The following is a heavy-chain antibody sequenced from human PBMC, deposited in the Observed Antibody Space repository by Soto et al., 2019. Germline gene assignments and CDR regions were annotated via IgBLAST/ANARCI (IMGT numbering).Heavy chain of an antibody. CDR1: GHTFTNYY. J-gene: IGHJ4*02. CDR3: AREGDGYKYFDQ. V-gene: IGHV1-46*04. Sequence: QVQLVQSGAEVKKPGASVKVSSKTSGHTFTNYYVHGVRQAPGQGLEWMGLINPPDDSRDYARRLQGRVTVTRDTSTSTVYMELSSLRSDDTAVYYCAREGDGYKYFDQWGQGTLVTVYS. CDR2: INPPDDSR. D-gene: IGHD5-12*01.